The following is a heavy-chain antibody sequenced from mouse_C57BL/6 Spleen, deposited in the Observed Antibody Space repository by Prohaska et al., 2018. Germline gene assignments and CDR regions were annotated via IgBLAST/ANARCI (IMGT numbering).Heavy chain of an antibody. CDR3: ARGDYGSSSDY. V-gene: IGHV1-52*01. CDR2: IDPSASET. Sequence: QVQLQQPGAELVRPGSSVKLSCTASGYTFTSYWMHWVKQTPIQGLEWIGNIDPSASETHYNQKFKEKVTLTVDKSASTAYMQLSSLKYEDSAIYYCARGDYGSSSDYWGQGTTLTVSS. J-gene: IGHJ2*01. D-gene: IGHD1-1*02. CDR1: GYTFTSYW.